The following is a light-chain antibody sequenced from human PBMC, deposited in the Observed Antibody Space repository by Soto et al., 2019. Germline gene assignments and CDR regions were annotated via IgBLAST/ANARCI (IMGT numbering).Light chain of an antibody. CDR2: EGS. CDR3: CSNAGIFV. J-gene: IGLJ1*01. Sequence: QSALTQPASVSGSPGQSITISCTGTSSDVGSYNLVSWYQQHPGKAPKLMIYEGSKRPSGVSNRFSGSKSGNTASLTISGSRAGDGANFYCCSNAGIFVFGTGPQLPVL. CDR1: SSDVGSYNL. V-gene: IGLV2-23*01.